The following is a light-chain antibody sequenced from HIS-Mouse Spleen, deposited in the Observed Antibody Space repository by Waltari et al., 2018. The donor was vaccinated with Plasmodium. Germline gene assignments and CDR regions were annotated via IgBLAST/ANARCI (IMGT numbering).Light chain of an antibody. CDR2: KAS. CDR3: QQYNSYWT. V-gene: IGKV1-5*03. Sequence: DIQMTQSPSTSSASVVFRVTITCRASQSISSWLAWYQQKPGKVPKPLIYKASSLESGVPSRFSGSGSGTEFTLTISSLQPDDFATYYCQQYNSYWTFGQGTKVEIK. CDR1: QSISSW. J-gene: IGKJ1*01.